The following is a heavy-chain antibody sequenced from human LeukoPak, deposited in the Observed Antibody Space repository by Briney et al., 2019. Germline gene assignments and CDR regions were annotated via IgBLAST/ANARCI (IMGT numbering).Heavy chain of an antibody. V-gene: IGHV3-7*01. CDR1: GFTFSSYW. Sequence: GGSLRLSCAASGFTFSSYWMSWVRQAPGKGLEWVANIKQDGSEKYYVDSVKGRFTISRDNAKNSLYLQMNSLRAEDTAVYYCARDLHRGRGIVVVVVALNYWGQGTLVTVSS. J-gene: IGHJ4*02. CDR3: ARDLHRGRGIVVVVVALNY. CDR2: IKQDGSEK. D-gene: IGHD2-15*01.